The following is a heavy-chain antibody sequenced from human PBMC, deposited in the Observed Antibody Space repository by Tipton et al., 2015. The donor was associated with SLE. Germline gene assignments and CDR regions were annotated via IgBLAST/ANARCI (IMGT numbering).Heavy chain of an antibody. CDR2: MRFDGSNK. CDR3: AGGPYYFDY. D-gene: IGHD3-16*01. J-gene: IGHJ4*02. Sequence: SLRLSCAASGFTFSSHGMHWVRQAPGKGLEWVAFMRFDGSNKHYGDSVKGRFTISRDNSKNTLHLQMSSLRAEDTAVYYCAGGPYYFDYWGQGTLVTVSS. CDR1: GFTFSSHG. V-gene: IGHV3-30*02.